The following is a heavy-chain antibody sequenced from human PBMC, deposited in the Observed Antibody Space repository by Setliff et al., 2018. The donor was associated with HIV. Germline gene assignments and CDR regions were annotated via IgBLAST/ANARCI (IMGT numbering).Heavy chain of an antibody. D-gene: IGHD3-3*01. CDR1: GFTFDSYS. V-gene: IGHV3-48*01. Sequence: PGGSLRLSCATSGFTFDSYSIIWVRQAPGKGLEWVSYISGLGGGTIYYADSVRGRFTISGDDAEKSVYPQMDSLRTEDTAVYYCASSYPNYNYGNYDFWSGYYHDDAFDIWGQGTMVTVSS. J-gene: IGHJ3*02. CDR2: ISGLGGGTI. CDR3: ASSYPNYNYGNYDFWSGYYHDDAFDI.